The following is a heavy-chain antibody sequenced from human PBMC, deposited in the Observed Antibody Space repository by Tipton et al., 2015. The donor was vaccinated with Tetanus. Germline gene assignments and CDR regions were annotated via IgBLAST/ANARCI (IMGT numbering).Heavy chain of an antibody. V-gene: IGHV4-39*02. Sequence: TLSLTCTVSGGSINDKKYYWDWIRQPPGKGLEWIASIYFEGSTYYSPSLESRVTIAVDTSQNVFSLRLTSVTAADTAIYYCARHLYGYWFDPWGQGTLVTVSS. D-gene: IGHD3-10*01. CDR3: ARHLYGYWFDP. CDR1: GGSINDKKYY. J-gene: IGHJ5*02. CDR2: IYFEGST.